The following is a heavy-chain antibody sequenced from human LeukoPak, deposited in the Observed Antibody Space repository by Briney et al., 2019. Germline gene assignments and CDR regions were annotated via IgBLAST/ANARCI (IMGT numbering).Heavy chain of an antibody. CDR1: GFTVSNNY. J-gene: IGHJ4*02. CDR3: ARDTGGFDY. V-gene: IGHV3-53*01. D-gene: IGHD3-16*01. Sequence: GGSLRLSCAASGFTVSNNYMTWVRPAPGKGLEWVSIIYSDGRTYYADSVKGRFNISRDNSKNTLYLQMNSLRAEDTAVYYCARDTGGFDYWGQGTLVTVPS. CDR2: IYSDGRT.